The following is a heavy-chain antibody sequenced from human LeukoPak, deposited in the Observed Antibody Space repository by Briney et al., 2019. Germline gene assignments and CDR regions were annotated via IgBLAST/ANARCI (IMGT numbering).Heavy chain of an antibody. V-gene: IGHV3-74*01. CDR1: GFTFSSYW. CDR3: ARDDCSSRSCLTY. J-gene: IGHJ4*02. D-gene: IGHD2-2*01. CDR2: INTDGSST. Sequence: AGGSLRLSCAASGFTFSSYWMHWVRQAPGKGLVWVSRINTDGSSTNYADSVKGRFTISRKNTLYLQMNSLRAEDTAVYYCARDDCSSRSCLTYWGQGTLVTVSS.